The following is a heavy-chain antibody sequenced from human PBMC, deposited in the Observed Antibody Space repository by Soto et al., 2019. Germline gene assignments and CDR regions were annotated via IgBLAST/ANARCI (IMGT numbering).Heavy chain of an antibody. CDR1: GFTFSSYS. CDR3: ARARYDAVAGIYDY. J-gene: IGHJ4*02. D-gene: IGHD6-19*01. CDR2: ISSSSSYI. V-gene: IGHV3-21*01. Sequence: GGSLRLSCAASGFTFSSYSMNWVRQAPGKGLEWVSSISSSSSYIYYADSVKGRFTISRDNAKNSLYLQMNSLRAEDTAVYYCARARYDAVAGIYDYWGQGTLVTVSS.